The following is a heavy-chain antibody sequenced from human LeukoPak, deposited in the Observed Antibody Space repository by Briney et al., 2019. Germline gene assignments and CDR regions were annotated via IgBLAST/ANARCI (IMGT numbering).Heavy chain of an antibody. J-gene: IGHJ4*02. CDR3: AKDYGGAIDY. CDR1: GFTFSSYA. Sequence: PGGSLRLSCAASGFTFSSYAMHWVRQAPGKGLEWVAVIWYGGSNKYYADSVKGRFTISRDNSKNTLYLQMNSLRAEDTAVYYCAKDYGGAIDYWGQGTLVTVSS. CDR2: IWYGGSNK. D-gene: IGHD4-23*01. V-gene: IGHV3-30*02.